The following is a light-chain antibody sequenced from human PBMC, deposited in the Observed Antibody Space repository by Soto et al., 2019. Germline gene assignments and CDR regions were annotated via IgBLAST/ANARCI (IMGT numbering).Light chain of an antibody. V-gene: IGLV1-40*01. J-gene: IGLJ3*02. CDR2: GNS. CDR3: QSYDSSLSGWV. CDR1: IGAGYD. Sequence: QSVLTQPPSVSGAPGQRVTISCTGSIGAGYDVHWYQQLPGTAPKLLIYGNSNRPSGVPDRFSGSKSGTSASLAITGLQAEDEADYYCQSYDSSLSGWVFGGGTKVTVL.